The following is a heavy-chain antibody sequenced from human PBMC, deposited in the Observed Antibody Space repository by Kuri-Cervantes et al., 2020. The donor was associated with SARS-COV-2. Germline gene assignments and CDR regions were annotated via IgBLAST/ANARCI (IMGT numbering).Heavy chain of an antibody. CDR2: ISSSSSYI. D-gene: IGHD2-15*01. CDR3: ARDVGYCSGGSCSDYYGMDV. Sequence: GESLKISCAASGFTFSSYSMNWVRQAPGKGLEWVSSISSSSSYIYYADSVKGRLTISRDNAKNSLYLQMNSLRAEDTAVYYCARDVGYCSGGSCSDYYGMDVWGQGTTVTISS. CDR1: GFTFSSYS. J-gene: IGHJ6*02. V-gene: IGHV3-21*01.